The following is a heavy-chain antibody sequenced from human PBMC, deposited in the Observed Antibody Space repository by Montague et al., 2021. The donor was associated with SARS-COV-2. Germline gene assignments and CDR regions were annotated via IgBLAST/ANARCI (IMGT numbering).Heavy chain of an antibody. V-gene: IGHV3-7*01. CDR2: IKHDGSEK. J-gene: IGHJ6*02. Sequence: SLRLSCAASRFTFSDFWMNWVRQAPGKGLEWVADIKHDGSEKSYVDSVKGRFPISRDNAKNSLYLQMNSLRAEDTAVYYCARGSTGWYAIFGHYGMDVWGQGTTVTVSS. CDR1: RFTFSDFW. D-gene: IGHD6-19*01. CDR3: ARGSTGWYAIFGHYGMDV.